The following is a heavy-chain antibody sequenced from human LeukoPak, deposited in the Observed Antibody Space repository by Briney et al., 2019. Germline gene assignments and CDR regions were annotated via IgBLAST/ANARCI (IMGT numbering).Heavy chain of an antibody. CDR1: GFTFSSYS. D-gene: IGHD1-26*01. Sequence: GGSLRLSCAASGFTFSSYSMNWVRQAPGKGLEWVSSISSSSSYIYYADSVKGRFTISRDNAKNSLYLQMNSLRAEDTAVYFCARRRDSGSLQHFDYWGQGTLVTVSS. CDR3: ARRRDSGSLQHFDY. V-gene: IGHV3-21*04. J-gene: IGHJ4*02. CDR2: ISSSSSYI.